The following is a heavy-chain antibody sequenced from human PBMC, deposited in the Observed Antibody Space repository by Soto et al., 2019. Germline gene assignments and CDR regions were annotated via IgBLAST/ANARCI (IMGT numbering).Heavy chain of an antibody. D-gene: IGHD2-15*01. J-gene: IGHJ5*02. Sequence: SVKVSCKASGYTFTSYDINWVRQATGQGLEWMGWMNPNSGNTGYAQKFQGRVTMTRNTSISTAYMELSSLRSEDTAVYYCARGVAGYCSGGSCENWFDPWGQGTLVTVSS. CDR2: MNPNSGNT. V-gene: IGHV1-8*01. CDR3: ARGVAGYCSGGSCENWFDP. CDR1: GYTFTSYD.